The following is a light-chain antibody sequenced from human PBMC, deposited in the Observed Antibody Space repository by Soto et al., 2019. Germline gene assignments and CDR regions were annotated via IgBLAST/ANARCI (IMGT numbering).Light chain of an antibody. CDR2: AAS. V-gene: IGKV1-5*01. Sequence: DIQMTQSPPSLSASVGDRVTITCRASQSISSWLAWYQQKPGKAPKLLIYAASSLQSGVPSRFSGSGSGTDFTLTISSLQPEDFAVYYCQQYNNWPPWTFGQGTKVDIK. CDR1: QSISSW. CDR3: QQYNNWPPWT. J-gene: IGKJ1*01.